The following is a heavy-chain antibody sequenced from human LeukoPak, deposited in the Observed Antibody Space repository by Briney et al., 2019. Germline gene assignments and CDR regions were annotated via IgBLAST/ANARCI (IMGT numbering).Heavy chain of an antibody. D-gene: IGHD2-2*01. Sequence: PGGSLRLPCAASGFTFGTYGLAWVRQAPGKGLEWVSAISASGDHTYYADSVKGRFSISRDNSKNTLYLQMNSLRAEDTALYYCAKEMGSSQPFDYWGQGTLVTVSS. V-gene: IGHV3-23*01. CDR3: AKEMGSSQPFDY. CDR1: GFTFGTYG. CDR2: ISASGDHT. J-gene: IGHJ4*02.